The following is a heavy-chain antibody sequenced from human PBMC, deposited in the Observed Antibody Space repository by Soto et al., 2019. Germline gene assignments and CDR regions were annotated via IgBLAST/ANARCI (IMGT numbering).Heavy chain of an antibody. CDR2: FFDSGTA. V-gene: IGHV4-31*03. J-gene: IGHJ4*02. Sequence: QVQLQESGPGLVKPSQTLSLTCIVSGASLNSRSDYWTWVRQYPGEGLEWIGYFFDSGTAHYNPSLKSRVSISVDTSKNNFSLNMTSVTAADTAVYFCARSSVGFGDLKSWGQGTLVVVSS. CDR3: ARSSVGFGDLKS. CDR1: GASLNSRSDY. D-gene: IGHD3-10*01.